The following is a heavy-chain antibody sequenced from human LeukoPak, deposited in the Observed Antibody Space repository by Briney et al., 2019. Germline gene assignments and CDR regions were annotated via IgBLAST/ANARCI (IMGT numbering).Heavy chain of an antibody. D-gene: IGHD1-26*01. J-gene: IGHJ6*02. V-gene: IGHV3-53*01. Sequence: GGSLRLSCAASGFTVSSNYMSWVRQAPGKGLEWVSVIYSGGSTYYADSVKGRFTISRDNSKNTLYLQMNSLRAEDTAVYYCARVLSSGSYWYYYGMDVRGQGTTVTVSS. CDR1: GFTVSSNY. CDR3: ARVLSSGSYWYYYGMDV. CDR2: IYSGGST.